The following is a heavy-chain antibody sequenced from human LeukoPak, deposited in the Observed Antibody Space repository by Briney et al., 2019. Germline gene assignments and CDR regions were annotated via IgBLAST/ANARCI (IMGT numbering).Heavy chain of an antibody. Sequence: PGGSLRLSCAASGITFSSYAMSWVRQAPGKGLEWLSAISGSGGSTYYADSVKGRFTISRDNSKNTLYLQMNSLRAEDTAVYYCARGGRTLIDYGDYVWGQGTLVTVSS. CDR1: GITFSSYA. V-gene: IGHV3-23*01. CDR3: ARGGRTLIDYGDYV. J-gene: IGHJ4*02. D-gene: IGHD4-17*01. CDR2: ISGSGGST.